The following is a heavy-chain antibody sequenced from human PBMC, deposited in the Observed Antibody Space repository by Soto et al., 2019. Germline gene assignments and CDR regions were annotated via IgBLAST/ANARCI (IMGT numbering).Heavy chain of an antibody. J-gene: IGHJ4*02. D-gene: IGHD1-26*01. CDR3: ARHCPSRLVGALDY. CDR2: IYYSGST. CDR1: GGSIISGDYY. Sequence: SETLSLTCTVSGGSIISGDYYWSWIRQPPGKGLEWIGYIYYSGSTYYNPSLKSRVTISVDTSKNQFSLKLSSVTAADTAVYYFARHCPSRLVGALDYWGQGTLVTVSS. V-gene: IGHV4-30-4*01.